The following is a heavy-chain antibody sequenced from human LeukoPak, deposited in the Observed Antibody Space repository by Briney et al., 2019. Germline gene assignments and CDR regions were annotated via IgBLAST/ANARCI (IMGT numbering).Heavy chain of an antibody. V-gene: IGHV3-21*01. J-gene: IGHJ4*02. Sequence: GGSLRLSCAASGFTFSSYGMSWVRQAPGKGLEWVSSISTSSIYIYYADSVKGRFTISRDNAKNSLYLQMNSLRAEDTAVYYCARDRGDYFGYWGQGTLVTVSS. D-gene: IGHD5-24*01. CDR2: ISTSSIYI. CDR1: GFTFSSYG. CDR3: ARDRGDYFGY.